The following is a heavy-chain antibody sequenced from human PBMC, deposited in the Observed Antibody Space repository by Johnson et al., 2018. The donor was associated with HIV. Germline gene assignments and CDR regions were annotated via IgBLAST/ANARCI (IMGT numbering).Heavy chain of an antibody. J-gene: IGHJ3*02. V-gene: IGHV3-11*04. CDR2: ISRRGSTI. CDR3: AREITLIMGAGAAFDI. CDR1: GFSFSDYY. Sequence: QVQLVESGGGLVKPGGSLRLSCAASGFSFSDYYMSWIRQAPGKGLEWVSYISRRGSTIYYADSVKGRCTIYRDNAKNSLYLQMNSLRVEDTTVYYCAREITLIMGAGAAFDIWGQGTMVTVSS. D-gene: IGHD3-22*01.